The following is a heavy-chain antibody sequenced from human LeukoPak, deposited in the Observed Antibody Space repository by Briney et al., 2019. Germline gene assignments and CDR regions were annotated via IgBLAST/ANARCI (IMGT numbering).Heavy chain of an antibody. CDR3: ARIGSGSPLGY. Sequence: PGRSLRLSCAASGFTFSSYAMHWVRQAPGKGLEWVAVISYDGGNKYYADSVKGRFTISRDNSKNTLYLQMNSLRAEDTAVYYCARIGSGSPLGYWGQGTLVTVSS. D-gene: IGHD3-10*01. J-gene: IGHJ4*02. V-gene: IGHV3-30*04. CDR1: GFTFSSYA. CDR2: ISYDGGNK.